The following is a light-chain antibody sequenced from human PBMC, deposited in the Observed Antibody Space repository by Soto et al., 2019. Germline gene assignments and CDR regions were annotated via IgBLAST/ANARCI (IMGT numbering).Light chain of an antibody. CDR3: QQYDAWPYT. V-gene: IGKV3-15*01. CDR1: QSISTN. J-gene: IGKJ2*01. CDR2: RAS. Sequence: EKVMTQSPVTLSMSPGEGATLSCRASQSISTNLAWYHQKPGQAPRLLIYRASTRAAGVPARFSGSGSGTEFTLTISSLQPEDFAIYYCQQYDAWPYTFGQGTKLEI.